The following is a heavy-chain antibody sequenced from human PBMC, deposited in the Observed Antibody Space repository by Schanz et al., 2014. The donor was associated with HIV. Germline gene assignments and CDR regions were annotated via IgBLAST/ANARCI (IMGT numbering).Heavy chain of an antibody. D-gene: IGHD3-9*01. CDR2: ISGYNGNT. CDR1: GYTFTSFE. Sequence: QVQLVQSGGEVKKPGASVTVSCTASGYTFTSFEINWVRQAPGQGPEWMGWISGYNGNTNYAQKLQGRVTMTTDTSTSIAYMELRSLRFDDTAMYYCARSNYDILRERAYYYYYGLDVWGQGTTVTVSS. J-gene: IGHJ6*02. V-gene: IGHV1-18*01. CDR3: ARSNYDILRERAYYYYYGLDV.